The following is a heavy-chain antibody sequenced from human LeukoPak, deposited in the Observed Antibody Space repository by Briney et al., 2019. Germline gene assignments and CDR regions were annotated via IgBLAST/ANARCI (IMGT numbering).Heavy chain of an antibody. CDR2: INTDGSGT. V-gene: IGHV3-74*01. CDR3: ARGTMVAPGVDY. J-gene: IGHJ4*02. Sequence: PGGSLRLSCAGSGFTFSSYWMQWVRQAPGKGLVWVSRINTDGSGTSYADSVKGRFTISRDNARNTLYLQMSSLRADDTAVYYCARGTMVAPGVDYWGEGTLVTVSS. D-gene: IGHD2-15*01. CDR1: GFTFSSYW.